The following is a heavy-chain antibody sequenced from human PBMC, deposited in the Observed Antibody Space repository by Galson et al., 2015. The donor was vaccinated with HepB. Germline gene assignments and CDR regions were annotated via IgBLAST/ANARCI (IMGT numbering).Heavy chain of an antibody. CDR2: ISKSGST. V-gene: IGHV4-59*01. CDR1: GGSISSYY. J-gene: IGHJ5*02. Sequence: ETLSLTCTVSGGSISSYYWSWIRQPPGKGLEWIGYISKSGSTNYNPSLKSRVTLSVDTSKSQFFLKVTSVTAADTAVYYCARGGDCTSTSCYFDPWGQGTLVTVSS. D-gene: IGHD2-2*01. CDR3: ARGGDCTSTSCYFDP.